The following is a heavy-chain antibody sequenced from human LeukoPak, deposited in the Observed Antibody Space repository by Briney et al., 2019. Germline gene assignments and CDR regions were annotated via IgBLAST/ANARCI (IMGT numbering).Heavy chain of an antibody. V-gene: IGHV1-2*02. D-gene: IGHD2-21*02. CDR3: ARSCGGDCYILDS. CDR2: INPNAGDT. J-gene: IGHJ4*02. Sequence: EASVKVSRKASGYTFSAYYMYWVREAPGQGLEWMGWINPNAGDTNYAQNFQGRVTMTRDTSISTVYMEVSRLRSDDTAVYYCARSCGGDCYILDSWGQGTLVTVSS. CDR1: GYTFSAYY.